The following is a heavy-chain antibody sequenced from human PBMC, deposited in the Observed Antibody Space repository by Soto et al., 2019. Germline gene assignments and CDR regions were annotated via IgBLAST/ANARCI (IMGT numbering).Heavy chain of an antibody. J-gene: IGHJ5*02. V-gene: IGHV1-2*02. CDR2: INPNSGGT. CDR3: ARGTVAHYDFWSGPQFDP. D-gene: IGHD3-3*01. CDR1: GYTFTGYY. Sequence: QVQLVQSGAEVKKPGASVKVSCKASGYTFTGYYMHWVRQAPGQGLEWMGWINPNSGGTNYAQKFQGRVSMTRDTSISTAYMELSRLRSDDTAVYYCARGTVAHYDFWSGPQFDPWGQGTLVTVSS.